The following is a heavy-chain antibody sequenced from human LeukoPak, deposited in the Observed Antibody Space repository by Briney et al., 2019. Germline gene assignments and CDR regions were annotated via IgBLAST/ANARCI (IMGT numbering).Heavy chain of an antibody. D-gene: IGHD1-26*01. CDR1: GYAFTNYY. Sequence: VASVKVSCKSSGYAFTNYYMHWVRQAPGQGLEWMGIISPSGGSTIYAQKFQGRVTMTRDTSTSTIYMELSSLRSEDTAVYYCARRNSHIGSYRPSYYFDYWGQGTLVTVSS. J-gene: IGHJ4*02. V-gene: IGHV1-46*01. CDR2: ISPSGGST. CDR3: ARRNSHIGSYRPSYYFDY.